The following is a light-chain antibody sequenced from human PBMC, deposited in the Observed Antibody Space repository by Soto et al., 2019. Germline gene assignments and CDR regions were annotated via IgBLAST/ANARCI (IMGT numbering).Light chain of an antibody. V-gene: IGLV2-14*01. CDR3: ISYTSSSTVV. CDR1: SSDVGGYNY. Sequence: QSVLTQPASVSGSPGQSITISCTGTSSDVGGYNYVSWYQQHPGKAPKLMIYDVSNRPSGVSNRFSGSKSGNTASLTISGLQAEDEADYYCISYTSSSTVVFGGGTKLTVL. CDR2: DVS. J-gene: IGLJ2*01.